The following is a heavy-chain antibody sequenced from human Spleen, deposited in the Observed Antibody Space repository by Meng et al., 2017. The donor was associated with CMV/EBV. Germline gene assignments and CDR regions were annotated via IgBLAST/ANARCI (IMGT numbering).Heavy chain of an antibody. J-gene: IGHJ6*02. CDR2: IGNSGFTT. CDR3: ARELGGYSNGNNSGYYHFGMDV. D-gene: IGHD5-18*01. Sequence: GGSLRLSCAASAFTFSDYYMSWIRQAPGRGLEWVSYIGNSGFTTYYADSVKGRFTISRDNAKNSLYLQMHSLRVEDTAVHFCARELGGYSNGNNSGYYHFGMDVWGQGTTVTVSS. V-gene: IGHV3-11*04. CDR1: AFTFSDYY.